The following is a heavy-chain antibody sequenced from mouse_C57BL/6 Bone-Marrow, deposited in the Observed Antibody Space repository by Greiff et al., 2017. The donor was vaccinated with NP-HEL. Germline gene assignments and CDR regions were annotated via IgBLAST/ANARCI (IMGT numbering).Heavy chain of an antibody. CDR2: IDPSDSYT. D-gene: IGHD1-1*01. CDR1: GYTFTSYW. Sequence: QVQLQQPGAELVMPGASVKLSCKASGYTFTSYWVHWVKQRPGQGLEWIGEIDPSDSYTNYNQKFKGKSTLTVDKSSSTAYMQLSRLTSEDSAVYYCARGFTTVVATSYYFDYWGQGTTLTVSS. V-gene: IGHV1-69*01. CDR3: ARGFTTVVATSYYFDY. J-gene: IGHJ2*01.